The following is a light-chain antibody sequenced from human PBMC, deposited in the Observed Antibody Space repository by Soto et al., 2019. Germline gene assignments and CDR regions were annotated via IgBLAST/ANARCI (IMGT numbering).Light chain of an antibody. CDR3: QQTLSFPPT. CDR1: LDIRNE. Sequence: AIQVTQSPSSLSASVGDRVTITCRASLDIRNELDWYQQKPGEAPKLLIFTGSLLHSGVPPRFSGSGSGTDFTLTISSLQPEDFATYYCQQTLSFPPTFGQGTKV. J-gene: IGKJ1*01. CDR2: TGS. V-gene: IGKV1-6*01.